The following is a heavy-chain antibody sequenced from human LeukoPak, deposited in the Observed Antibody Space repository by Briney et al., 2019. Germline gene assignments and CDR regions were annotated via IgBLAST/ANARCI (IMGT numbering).Heavy chain of an antibody. Sequence: GGSLRLSCVGSGFTFDHYAMSWVRQAQGKGLEWVSSISGSGVSTYYAEALKGRFIITRDNSQNTLYLRINNLRVEDSALYYCANGLAAAGNFLLRDYYYFIHVWGKGTTVTVSS. V-gene: IGHV3-23*01. CDR2: ISGSGVST. CDR3: ANGLAAAGNFLLRDYYYFIHV. D-gene: IGHD6-13*01. CDR1: GFTFDHYA. J-gene: IGHJ6*03.